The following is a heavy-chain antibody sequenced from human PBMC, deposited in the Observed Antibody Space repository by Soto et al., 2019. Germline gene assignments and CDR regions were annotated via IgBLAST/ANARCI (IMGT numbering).Heavy chain of an antibody. CDR1: GGTFSSYT. J-gene: IGHJ6*02. D-gene: IGHD3-9*01. CDR2: IIPILGIA. V-gene: IGHV1-69*02. CDR3: AREYDILTGPPYGMDV. Sequence: ASVKVSCKASGGTFSSYTISWVRQAPGKGLEWMGRIIPILGIANYAQKFQGRVTITADKSTSTAYMELSSLRSEDTAVYYCAREYDILTGPPYGMDVWGQGTTVTVSS.